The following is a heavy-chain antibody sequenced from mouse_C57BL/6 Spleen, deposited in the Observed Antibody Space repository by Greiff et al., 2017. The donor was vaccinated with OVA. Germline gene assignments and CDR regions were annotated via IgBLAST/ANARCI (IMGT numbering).Heavy chain of an antibody. CDR2: INPNYGTT. Sequence: VQLQQSGPELVKPGASVKISCKASGYSFTDYNMNWVKQSNGKSLEWIGVINPNYGTTSYNQKFKGKATLTVDQSSSTAYMQLNSLTSEDSAVDYCATYPYYSNYLAWFAYWGQGTLVTVSA. D-gene: IGHD2-5*01. CDR3: ATYPYYSNYLAWFAY. V-gene: IGHV1-39*01. CDR1: GYSFTDYN. J-gene: IGHJ3*01.